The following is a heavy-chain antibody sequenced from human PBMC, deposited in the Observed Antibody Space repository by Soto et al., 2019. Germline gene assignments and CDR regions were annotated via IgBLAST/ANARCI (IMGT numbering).Heavy chain of an antibody. CDR2: INHSGST. Sequence: SETLSLTCAVYGGSFSDDYWSWIRQPPGKGLEWIGEINHSGSTNSNPSLKSRVSISVDTSKSQFSLKLSSVTAADTAVYYCARAPSYYHDNSAACPVSYFHPWGRGPLVTVPS. J-gene: IGHJ2*01. CDR1: GGSFSDDY. V-gene: IGHV4-34*01. D-gene: IGHD3-22*01. CDR3: ARAPSYYHDNSAACPVSYFHP.